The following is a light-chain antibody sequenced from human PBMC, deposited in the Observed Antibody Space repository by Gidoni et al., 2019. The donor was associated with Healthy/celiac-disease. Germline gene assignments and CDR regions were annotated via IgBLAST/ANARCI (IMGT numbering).Light chain of an antibody. J-gene: IGKJ5*01. CDR2: AAS. Sequence: EIKRDQSPSSLSASVGDRVTNTCRASQSISSYLNWYQQKPGKAPKLLIYAASSLQSGDPSRFIGSGSGTDFTRSISRRQPEYFATYYCQQSYSTTFGQGTRLEIK. CDR3: QQSYSTT. CDR1: QSISSY. V-gene: IGKV1-39*01.